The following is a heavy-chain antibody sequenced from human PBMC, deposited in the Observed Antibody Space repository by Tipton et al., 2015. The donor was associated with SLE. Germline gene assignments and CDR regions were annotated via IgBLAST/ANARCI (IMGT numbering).Heavy chain of an antibody. V-gene: IGHV3-21*01. Sequence: SLRLSCAASGFTFSSYRMNWVRQAPGKGLEWVSSISSSSNFIYYGDSMKGRFTISRDNAKNSLYLQMNSLRAEDTAVYYCARGLDYYDSSRDGFDIWGQGTMVTVFS. CDR1: GFTFSSYR. J-gene: IGHJ3*02. CDR3: ARGLDYYDSSRDGFDI. CDR2: ISSSSNFI. D-gene: IGHD3-22*01.